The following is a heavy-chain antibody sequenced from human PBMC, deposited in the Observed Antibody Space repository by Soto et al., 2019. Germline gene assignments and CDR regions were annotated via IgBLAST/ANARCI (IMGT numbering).Heavy chain of an antibody. CDR3: ARLRASSWYMGGYLDF. CDR2: IVSSSTYT. Sequence: VQLVESGGDLVKPGGSLRLSCAASGFTFSDYYMSWIRQAPGKGLEWVSYIVSSSTYTNYADSVKGRFTISRDNAKNSLYLEMNSLRAEDTAVYYCARLRASSWYMGGYLDFWGQGTLVTVSS. J-gene: IGHJ4*02. D-gene: IGHD6-13*01. V-gene: IGHV3-11*06. CDR1: GFTFSDYY.